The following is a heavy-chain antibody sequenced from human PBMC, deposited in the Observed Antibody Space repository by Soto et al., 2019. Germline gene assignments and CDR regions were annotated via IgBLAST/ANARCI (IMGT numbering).Heavy chain of an antibody. CDR1: GFPSHSYS. CDR2: IRSSSGTT. V-gene: IGHV3-48*02. D-gene: IGHD6-13*01. Sequence: GSLKLSCAIFGFPSHSYSMTLVRQAPGKGLEWVSYIRSSSGTTYYADSVKGRFTISRDNAKNSLYLQMSSLREEDTAVYYCSRDGDCSSWSDFDYWGQGA. J-gene: IGHJ4*02. CDR3: SRDGDCSSWSDFDY.